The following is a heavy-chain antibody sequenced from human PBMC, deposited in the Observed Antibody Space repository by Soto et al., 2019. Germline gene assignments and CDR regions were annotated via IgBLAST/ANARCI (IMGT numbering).Heavy chain of an antibody. Sequence: GGYLRLTCNASEFTFSSYAMHWVRQAPGTGPEGVAGISYDGGHKFYGDSVRGRFTISRDSSKTTVFLQMNSLRPEDTAAYYCARVKTDYSNPRGPFFFYGMDVWGQGTTVTVSS. CDR3: ARVKTDYSNPRGPFFFYGMDV. CDR2: ISYDGGHK. CDR1: EFTFSSYA. J-gene: IGHJ6*02. V-gene: IGHV3-30-3*01. D-gene: IGHD4-4*01.